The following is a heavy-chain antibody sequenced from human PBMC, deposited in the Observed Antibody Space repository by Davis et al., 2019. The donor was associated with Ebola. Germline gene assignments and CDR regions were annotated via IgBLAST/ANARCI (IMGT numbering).Heavy chain of an antibody. V-gene: IGHV4-59*12. CDR1: GGSISSYY. Sequence: SETLSLTCTVSGGSISSYYWSWIRQPPGKGLEWIGYIHDSGSTNYNPSLKSRVTISVDTSKNQFSLKLSSVTAADTAVYYCARRRAYSGYDDYWGQGTLVTVSS. CDR3: ARRRAYSGYDDY. D-gene: IGHD5-12*01. CDR2: IHDSGST. J-gene: IGHJ4*02.